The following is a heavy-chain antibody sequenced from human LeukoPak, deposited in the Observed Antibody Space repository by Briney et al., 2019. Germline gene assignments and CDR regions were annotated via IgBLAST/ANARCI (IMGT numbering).Heavy chain of an antibody. Sequence: PQTLSPTCTLSAGSTSSGDSYWSWVRQPPGKGLEWFAYIYFSETTYYNPSLKRRVTMSVDTSKAQYSLRLSSVTAADTAVYYWALWYGSSGYYCARNDCFDYWGQGTLVTVSS. J-gene: IGHJ4*02. CDR3: ALWYGSSGYYCARNDCFDY. CDR1: AGSTSSGDSY. V-gene: IGHV4-30-4*01. CDR2: IYFSETT. D-gene: IGHD3-22*01.